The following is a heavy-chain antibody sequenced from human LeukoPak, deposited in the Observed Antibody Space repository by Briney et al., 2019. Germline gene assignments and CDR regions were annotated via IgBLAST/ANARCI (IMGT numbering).Heavy chain of an antibody. V-gene: IGHV1-18*01. J-gene: IGHJ5*02. CDR1: GYTFTSYG. Sequence: ASVKVSCKASGYTFTSYGISWVRQAPGQGLEWMGWISAYNGNTNYAQKLQGRVTMTTDTSTSTAYMGLRSLRSDDTAVYYCARDLHSSRDFDWLLNWFDPWGQGTLVTVSS. CDR2: ISAYNGNT. D-gene: IGHD3-9*01. CDR3: ARDLHSSRDFDWLLNWFDP.